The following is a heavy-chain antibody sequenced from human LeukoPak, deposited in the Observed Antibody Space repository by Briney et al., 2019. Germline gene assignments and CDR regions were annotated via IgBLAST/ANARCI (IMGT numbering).Heavy chain of an antibody. CDR1: GFTFNIYA. J-gene: IGHJ4*02. Sequence: GGSLRLSCAASGFTFNIYAMHWVRQAPGKGLEWVAVISYDGSKTYYADSVKGRFTISRDNSKNTLYLQMNSLRAEDTALYYCARTMYITGSSDFDYWGQGTLVTVSS. V-gene: IGHV3-30-3*01. D-gene: IGHD1-26*01. CDR2: ISYDGSKT. CDR3: ARTMYITGSSDFDY.